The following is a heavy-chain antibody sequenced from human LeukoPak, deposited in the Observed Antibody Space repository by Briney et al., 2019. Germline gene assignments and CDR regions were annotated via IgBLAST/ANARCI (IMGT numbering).Heavy chain of an antibody. Sequence: SETLSLTCAVYGGSFSGYYWSWIRQPPGKGLEWIGEINHSGSTNYNPSLKSRVTISVDTSKNQFSLKLSSVTAADTAVYYCARGRRGNLAARAYYYMDVWGKGTTVTVSS. V-gene: IGHV4-34*01. CDR1: GGSFSGYY. CDR3: ARGRRGNLAARAYYYMDV. D-gene: IGHD6-6*01. CDR2: INHSGST. J-gene: IGHJ6*03.